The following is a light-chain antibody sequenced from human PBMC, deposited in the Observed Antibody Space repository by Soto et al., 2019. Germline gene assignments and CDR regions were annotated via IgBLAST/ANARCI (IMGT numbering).Light chain of an antibody. CDR3: CSYAGSPTLL. CDR1: SSDVGNYNL. Sequence: QSAVTQPASVSGSPGQSITISCTGTSSDVGNYNLVSWYQHHPGKAPKLMIYEGSKRPSGVSNRLSGSKSGNTASLTISGLQAEDEADYYCCSYAGSPTLLFGGGTKLTVL. J-gene: IGLJ2*01. CDR2: EGS. V-gene: IGLV2-23*01.